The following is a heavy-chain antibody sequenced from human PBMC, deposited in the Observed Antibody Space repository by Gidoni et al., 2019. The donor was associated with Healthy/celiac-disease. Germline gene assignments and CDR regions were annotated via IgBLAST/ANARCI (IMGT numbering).Heavy chain of an antibody. J-gene: IGHJ4*02. CDR2: ISGSGGST. CDR1: GFTFSRYA. V-gene: IGHV3-23*01. CDR3: ANAGYSYAVPVADFDY. D-gene: IGHD5-18*01. Sequence: EVQLFESGGGLVQPGGSLRLSCAASGFTFSRYAMSWVRQAPGKGLEWVSAISGSGGSTYYADSVKGRFTISRDNSKNTLYLQMNSLRAEDTAVYYCANAGYSYAVPVADFDYWGQGTLVTVSS.